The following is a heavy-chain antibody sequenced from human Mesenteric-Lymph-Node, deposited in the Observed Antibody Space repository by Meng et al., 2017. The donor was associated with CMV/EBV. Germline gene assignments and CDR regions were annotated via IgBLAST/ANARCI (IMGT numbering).Heavy chain of an antibody. J-gene: IGHJ4*02. D-gene: IGHD2-21*01. CDR2: ISSSGSTI. CDR3: ARSRASFAACGGDCYRGPDY. V-gene: IGHV3-11*04. CDR1: GFTFSDYY. Sequence: GGSLRLSCAASGFTFSDYYMSWIRQAPGKGLEWVSYISSSGSTIYYADSVKGRFTISRDNAKNSLYLQMNSLRLEDTAVYFCARSRASFAACGGDCYRGPDYWGQGTLVTVSS.